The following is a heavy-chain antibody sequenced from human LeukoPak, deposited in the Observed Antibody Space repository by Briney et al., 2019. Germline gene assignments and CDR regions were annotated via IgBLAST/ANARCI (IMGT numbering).Heavy chain of an antibody. J-gene: IGHJ5*02. Sequence: GGSLRLSCAASGFTFSNYAMSWVRQAPGKGLEWVSAISGSGGSTYYADSVKGRFTISRDNAKNSLYLQMNSLRAEDTAVYYCARDFSSLFCSSTSCPPPNWFDPWGQGTLVTVSS. D-gene: IGHD2-2*01. CDR3: ARDFSSLFCSSTSCPPPNWFDP. V-gene: IGHV3-23*01. CDR2: ISGSGGST. CDR1: GFTFSNYA.